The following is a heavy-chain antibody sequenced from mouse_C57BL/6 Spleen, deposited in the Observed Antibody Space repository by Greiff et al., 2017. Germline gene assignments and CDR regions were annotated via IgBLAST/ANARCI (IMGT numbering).Heavy chain of an antibody. CDR3: ARAYYDYDAGYAMDY. V-gene: IGHV5-4*03. J-gene: IGHJ4*01. Sequence: EVKVVESGGGLVKPGGSLKLSCAASGFTFSSYAMSWVRQTPEKRLEWVATISDGGSYTYYPDNVKGRFTISRDNAKNNLYLQMSHLKSEDTAMYYCARAYYDYDAGYAMDYWGQGTSVTVSS. CDR1: GFTFSSYA. CDR2: ISDGGSYT. D-gene: IGHD2-4*01.